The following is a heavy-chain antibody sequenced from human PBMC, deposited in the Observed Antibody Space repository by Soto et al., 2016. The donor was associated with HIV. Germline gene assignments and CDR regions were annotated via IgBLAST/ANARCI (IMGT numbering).Heavy chain of an antibody. D-gene: IGHD1-26*01. CDR2: IDHSGTT. CDR1: GGSFSDHF. CDR3: ARHVGLSAGAQDYFDS. Sequence: QVRLQQWGTGLLKPSETLSLTCAVYGGSFSDHFWSWLRQSPGKGLEWIGEIDHSGTTSYNPSLKSRVTTSVDASKNQFSLKLTSVVDADTAVYYCARHVGLSAGAQDYFDSWGLGTLGHRLL. V-gene: IGHV4-34*01. J-gene: IGHJ4*02.